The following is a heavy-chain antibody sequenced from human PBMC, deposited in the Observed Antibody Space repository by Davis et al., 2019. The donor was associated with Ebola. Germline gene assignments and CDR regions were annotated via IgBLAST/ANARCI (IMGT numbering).Heavy chain of an antibody. J-gene: IGHJ4*02. D-gene: IGHD3-16*01. CDR3: ARDGSLLWGIQY. CDR2: MNPNNGNT. CDR1: GYTFTTYD. Sequence: AASVKVSCKASGYTFTTYDITWVRQATGQGLEWMGWMNPNNGNTGYAQKFQGRVTMTRDTSRSTAYMELRSLTSEDTAVYYCARDGSLLWGIQYWGQGTLVTVSS. V-gene: IGHV1-8*01.